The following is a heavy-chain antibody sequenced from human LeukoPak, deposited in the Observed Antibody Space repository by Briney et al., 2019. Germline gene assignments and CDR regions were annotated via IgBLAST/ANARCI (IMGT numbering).Heavy chain of an antibody. J-gene: IGHJ4*02. CDR1: GFTFSSYA. V-gene: IGHV3-23*01. CDR2: ITGSGETT. D-gene: IGHD5-12*01. Sequence: PGRSLRLSCAASGFTFSSYAMSWVRQAPGKGLEWVSAITGSGETTLYADSVKGRFTISRDNSRNTLSLQMNSLRAEDTAVYYCAKDEGFSAATMVDYWGQGTLVTVSS. CDR3: AKDEGFSAATMVDY.